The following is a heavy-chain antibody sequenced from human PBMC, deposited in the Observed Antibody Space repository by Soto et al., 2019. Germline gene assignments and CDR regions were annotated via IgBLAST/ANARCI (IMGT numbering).Heavy chain of an antibody. D-gene: IGHD3-3*01. CDR1: GFTFSSYW. CDR2: INSDGSST. J-gene: IGHJ3*02. Sequence: HPGGSLRLSCAASGFTFSSYWMHWVRQAPGKGRVWVSRINSDGSSTSYADSVKGRFTISRDNAKNTLYLQMNSLRAEDTAVYYCARDQSLYDFWSGYTDQDAFDIWGQGTMVTVSS. CDR3: ARDQSLYDFWSGYTDQDAFDI. V-gene: IGHV3-74*01.